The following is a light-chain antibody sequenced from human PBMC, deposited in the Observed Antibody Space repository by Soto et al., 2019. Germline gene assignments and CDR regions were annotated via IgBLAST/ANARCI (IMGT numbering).Light chain of an antibody. Sequence: DIVMTQSPLSLPVTPGEPASISCRSSQSLLHSNGYNYLDWYLQKPGQSPQLLISLGSNRASGVTDRFSDSGSGTDFTLKISRVEAEDVGVYYCMQALQTPFTFGPGTKVDIK. CDR3: MQALQTPFT. V-gene: IGKV2-28*01. CDR2: LGS. J-gene: IGKJ3*01. CDR1: QSLLHSNGYNY.